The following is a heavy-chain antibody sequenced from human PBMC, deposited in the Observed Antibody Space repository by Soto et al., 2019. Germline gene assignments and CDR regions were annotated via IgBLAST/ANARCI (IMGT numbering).Heavy chain of an antibody. CDR3: ARGYSYGFLYYYYYGMDV. CDR1: GYTFTSYY. V-gene: IGHV1-46*01. Sequence: ASVKVSCKASGYTFTSYYMHWVRQAPGQGLEWMGIINPSGGSTSYAQKFQGRVTMTRDTSTSTVYMQLNSVTPEDTAVYYCARGYSYGFLYYYYYGMDVWGQGTTVTVSS. J-gene: IGHJ6*02. CDR2: INPSGGST. D-gene: IGHD5-18*01.